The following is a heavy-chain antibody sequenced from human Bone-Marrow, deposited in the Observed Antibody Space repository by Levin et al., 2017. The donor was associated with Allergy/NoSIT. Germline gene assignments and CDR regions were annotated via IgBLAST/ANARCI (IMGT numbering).Heavy chain of an antibody. D-gene: IGHD6-19*01. J-gene: IGHJ4*02. V-gene: IGHV3-30*18. CDR2: ISYDGSDK. Sequence: GGSLRLSCAVSGFTFSNYGMHWVRQAPGKGLEWVALISYDGSDKDYADSVKGRFTISRDSSKNTLYLQMNSLRAEDTAVYYCAKLLPWLVLTAHVDYRGQGTLVTVSS. CDR3: AKLLPWLVLTAHVDY. CDR1: GFTFSNYG.